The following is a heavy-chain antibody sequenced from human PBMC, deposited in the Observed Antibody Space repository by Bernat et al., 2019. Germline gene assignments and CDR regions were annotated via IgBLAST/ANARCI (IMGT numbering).Heavy chain of an antibody. J-gene: IGHJ4*02. D-gene: IGHD2-15*01. CDR1: GFIYTDAW. V-gene: IGHV3-15*01. CDR2: IKSKTTGGTT. CDR3: TTETVDFEEDSGGFDY. Sequence: EVQLVESGGDLVRPGGSLRLSCAASGFIYTDAWMTWVRQAPGKGLEWVGRIKSKTTGGTTAYAAPVKGRFTISRDDSKNTLYLQLNSLKTEDTAVYYCTTETVDFEEDSGGFDYWGQGTLVTVSS.